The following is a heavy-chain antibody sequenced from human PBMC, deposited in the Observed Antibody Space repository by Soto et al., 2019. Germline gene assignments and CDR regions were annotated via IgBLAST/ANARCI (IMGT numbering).Heavy chain of an antibody. D-gene: IGHD3-22*01. J-gene: IGHJ5*02. CDR3: AREGDSSGWYNWFDP. V-gene: IGHV3-48*01. Sequence: EVQLVESGGGLVQPGGSLRLSCAASGFTFSTYSMNWVRQAPGKGLEWVSYISISRSTIYYADSVKGRFTISGDNAKNSLYLQMNSLRAEDTAVYYCAREGDSSGWYNWFDPWGQGTLVTVSS. CDR1: GFTFSTYS. CDR2: ISISRSTI.